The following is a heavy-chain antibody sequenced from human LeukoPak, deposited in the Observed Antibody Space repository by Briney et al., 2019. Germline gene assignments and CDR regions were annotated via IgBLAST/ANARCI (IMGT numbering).Heavy chain of an antibody. CDR2: IYYSGST. J-gene: IGHJ4*02. CDR1: GGSIGSYY. CDR3: ASFGMVQGVMIFDY. D-gene: IGHD3-10*01. V-gene: IGHV4-59*01. Sequence: SETLSLTCTVSGGSIGSYYWSWIRQPPGKGLEWIGYIYYSGSTNYNPSPKSRVTISVDTSKNQFSLKLSSVTAADTAVYYCASFGMVQGVMIFDYWGQGTLVTVSS.